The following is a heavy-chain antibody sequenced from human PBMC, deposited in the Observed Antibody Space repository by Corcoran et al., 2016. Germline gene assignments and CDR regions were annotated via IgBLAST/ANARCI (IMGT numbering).Heavy chain of an antibody. CDR2: IYSGGST. J-gene: IGHJ4*02. V-gene: IGHV3-53*01. Sequence: EVQLVESGGGLIQPGGSLRLSCAASGFSVSNNYMNWVRQAPGRGLEWVSVIYSGGSTYYADSVKGQFTISRDNSKNTLYLQMNSLRAEDTAVYYCARGIQATGSVYFDDWGQGTLVTVSS. CDR3: ARGIQATGSVYFDD. D-gene: IGHD3-9*01. CDR1: GFSVSNNY.